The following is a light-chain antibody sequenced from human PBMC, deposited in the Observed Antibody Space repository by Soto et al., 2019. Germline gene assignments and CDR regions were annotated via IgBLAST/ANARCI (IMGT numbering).Light chain of an antibody. CDR3: LQYNSYPFT. CDR1: QGISNS. J-gene: IGKJ4*01. V-gene: IGKV1-17*03. Sequence: DIQKTRAPYARSSSWGQRDKITCRASQGISNSLAWFQQKPGRVPKRLIYGASTLQSWAPSRFSGSASGAAFTLTISSLQPEDFATYYCLQYNSYPFTFGGGTKVDIK. CDR2: GAS.